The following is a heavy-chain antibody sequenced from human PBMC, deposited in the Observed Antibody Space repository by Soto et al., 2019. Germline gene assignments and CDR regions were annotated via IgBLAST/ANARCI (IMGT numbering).Heavy chain of an antibody. D-gene: IGHD6-6*01. J-gene: IGHJ4*02. Sequence: ASETLSLTCSIYSGSFSDYYWSWIRQPPGKGLEWIGEISQSGNTNYSPSLKSRVSISIDTSKKQFSLNLASVSAADTAVYYCARAPKVSGSSQTRPDFWGQGTLVTVSS. CDR3: ARAPKVSGSSQTRPDF. CDR1: SGSFSDYY. V-gene: IGHV4-34*01. CDR2: ISQSGNT.